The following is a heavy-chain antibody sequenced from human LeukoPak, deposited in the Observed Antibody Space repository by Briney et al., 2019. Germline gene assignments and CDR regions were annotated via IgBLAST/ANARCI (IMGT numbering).Heavy chain of an antibody. V-gene: IGHV4-59*02. CDR3: AARRSDFWSGYLFDY. J-gene: IGHJ4*02. CDR1: GGSVSSYY. D-gene: IGHD3-3*01. CDR2: IYYSEST. Sequence: SETLSLTCTVSGGSVSSYYWSWIRQPPGKGLEWIGYIYYSESTNYNPSLKSRVTISVDRSKNQFSLKLSSVTAADTAVYYCAARRSDFWSGYLFDYWGQGTLVTVSS.